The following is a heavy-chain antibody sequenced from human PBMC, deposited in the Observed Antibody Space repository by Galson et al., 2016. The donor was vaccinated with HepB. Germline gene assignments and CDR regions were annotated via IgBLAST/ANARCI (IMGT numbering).Heavy chain of an antibody. CDR3: ARGRYCSGGGCYQDY. Sequence: SLRLSCAASGSIFSGYWMSWVRQAPGEGLEWVANINLDGSQKYYVDPVKGRFTISRDNAKNSLYLYMNSLRADDTAVYYCARGRYCSGGGCYQDYWGQGTLVTVSS. CDR1: GSIFSGYW. J-gene: IGHJ4*02. V-gene: IGHV3-7*05. CDR2: INLDGSQK. D-gene: IGHD2-15*01.